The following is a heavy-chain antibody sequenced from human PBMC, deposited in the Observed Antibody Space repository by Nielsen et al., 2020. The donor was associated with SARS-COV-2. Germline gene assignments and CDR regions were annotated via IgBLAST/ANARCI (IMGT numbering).Heavy chain of an antibody. Sequence: SETLSLTCTVSGYSITSGYYWGWIRQPPGKGLEWIGSIYHSGSTYYNPSLKSRVTISVDTSKNQFSLKLSSVTAADTAVYYCARGAYSYSKHGGNWFDPWGQGTLVTVSS. CDR2: IYHSGST. V-gene: IGHV4-38-2*02. CDR3: ARGAYSYSKHGGNWFDP. J-gene: IGHJ5*02. D-gene: IGHD5-18*01. CDR1: GYSITSGYY.